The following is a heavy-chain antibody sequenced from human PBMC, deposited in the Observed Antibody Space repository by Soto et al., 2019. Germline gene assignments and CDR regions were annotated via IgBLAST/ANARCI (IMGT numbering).Heavy chain of an antibody. CDR3: ARDHHSYYDTSGYYPYFDF. V-gene: IGHV4-61*01. CDR2: IYYTGST. J-gene: IGHJ4*02. Sequence: ASETLSLTCTVSGGSVNTAPYHWSWIRQSPRNGLEWIGNIYYTGSTNYNPSFESRVAMSLDTSNNQFSLRLTSLTAADTAVYFCARDHHSYYDTSGYYPYFDFWGQGTLVTVSS. D-gene: IGHD3-22*01. CDR1: GGSVNTAPYH.